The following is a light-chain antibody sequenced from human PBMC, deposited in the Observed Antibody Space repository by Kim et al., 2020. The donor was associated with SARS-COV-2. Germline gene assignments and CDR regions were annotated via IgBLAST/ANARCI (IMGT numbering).Light chain of an antibody. Sequence: LGKTVRITCQGDSLRRYYASWYQQKPGQAPVLVIYGKNNRPSGIPDRFSGSSSGNTASLTITGAQAEDEADYYCNSRDSSGNHYVFGTGTKVTVL. CDR2: GKN. CDR3: NSRDSSGNHYV. J-gene: IGLJ1*01. CDR1: SLRRYY. V-gene: IGLV3-19*01.